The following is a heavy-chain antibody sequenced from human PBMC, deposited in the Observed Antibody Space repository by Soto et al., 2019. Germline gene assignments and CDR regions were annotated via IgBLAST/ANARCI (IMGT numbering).Heavy chain of an antibody. CDR1: GFTFSSYS. D-gene: IGHD5-18*01. Sequence: GGSLRLSCAASGFTFSSYSMNWVRQAPGKGLEWVSSISSSSSYIYYADSVKGRFTISRDNAKNSLYLQMNSLRAEDTAVYYCARGANFGVGTAIDYYYGMDVWGQGTTVTVSS. J-gene: IGHJ6*02. CDR2: ISSSSSYI. CDR3: ARGANFGVGTAIDYYYGMDV. V-gene: IGHV3-21*01.